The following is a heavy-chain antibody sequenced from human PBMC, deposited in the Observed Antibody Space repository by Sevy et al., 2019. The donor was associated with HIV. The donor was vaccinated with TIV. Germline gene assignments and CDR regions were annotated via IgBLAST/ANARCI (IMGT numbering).Heavy chain of an antibody. D-gene: IGHD1-26*01. Sequence: GGSMRLSCIGSGFSFSYYGIHWVRQSPGKGLDWIALISHDGINEYYADSVKGRFTISRDNSKNTVYLEMNSLRNEDTAIYFCANAYSGSYSHSYLYALDVWGQGTTVTVSS. CDR3: ANAYSGSYSHSYLYALDV. J-gene: IGHJ6*02. V-gene: IGHV3-30*18. CDR2: ISHDGINE. CDR1: GFSFSYYG.